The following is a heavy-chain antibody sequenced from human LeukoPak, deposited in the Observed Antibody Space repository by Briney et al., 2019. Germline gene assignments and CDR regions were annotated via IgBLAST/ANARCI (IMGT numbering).Heavy chain of an antibody. CDR2: IDTAGDT. J-gene: IGHJ6*02. D-gene: IGHD2-15*01. V-gene: IGHV3-13*04. Sequence: GGSLRLSCAASGFAFNRYDIYWVRQTTVGGLKWVSAIDTAGDTYYPDSVKGRFTISRENAKNSVYLQMNSLRAGDTAVYYCARGSYCSGGTCSPGPYYYGMDVWGQGTTVTVSS. CDR3: ARGSYCSGGTCSPGPYYYGMDV. CDR1: GFAFNRYD.